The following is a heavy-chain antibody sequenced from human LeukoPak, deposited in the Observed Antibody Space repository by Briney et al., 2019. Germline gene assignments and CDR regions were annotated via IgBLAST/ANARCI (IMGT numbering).Heavy chain of an antibody. D-gene: IGHD3-22*01. CDR1: GFTFSDYY. CDR3: AKDTDTGYYDSSGYYYFDY. J-gene: IGHJ4*02. V-gene: IGHV3-11*01. CDR2: ISSSGSTI. Sequence: GGSLRLSCAASGFTFSDYYMSWIRQAPGKGLEWVSYISSSGSTIYYADSVKGRFTISRDNAKNSLYLQMNSLRAEDTAVYYCAKDTDTGYYDSSGYYYFDYWGQGTLVTVSS.